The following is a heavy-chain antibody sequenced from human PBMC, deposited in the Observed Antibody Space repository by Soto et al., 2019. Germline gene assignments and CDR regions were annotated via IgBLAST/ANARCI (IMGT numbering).Heavy chain of an antibody. J-gene: IGHJ6*02. CDR2: ISGSGGST. CDR1: GFTFSSYA. D-gene: IGHD5-18*01. Sequence: PGGSLRRSCAASGFTFSSYAMSWVRQAPGKGLEWVSAISGSGGSTYYADSVKGRFTISRDNSKNTLYLQMSSLRAEDTAVYYCAKDLATGYSYGYNYYYYGMDVWGQGTTVTV. CDR3: AKDLATGYSYGYNYYYYGMDV. V-gene: IGHV3-23*01.